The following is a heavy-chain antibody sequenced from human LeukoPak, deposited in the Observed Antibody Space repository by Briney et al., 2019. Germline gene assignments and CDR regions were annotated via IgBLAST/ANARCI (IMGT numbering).Heavy chain of an antibody. Sequence: EGSLRLSCAASGFTFRNYVIHWVRQAPGKGLEWVAVTSSDLNVKLYADSVKGRFTISRDNSRSTLYLQMNSLRPEDTAIYYCAREGYYGSGSPPSLYFDYWGQGTLVTVSS. D-gene: IGHD3-10*01. CDR3: AREGYYGSGSPPSLYFDY. CDR2: TSSDLNVK. CDR1: GFTFRNYV. V-gene: IGHV3-30-3*01. J-gene: IGHJ4*02.